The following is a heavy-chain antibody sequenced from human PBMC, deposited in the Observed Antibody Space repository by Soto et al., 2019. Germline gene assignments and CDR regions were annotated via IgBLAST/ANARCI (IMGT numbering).Heavy chain of an antibody. CDR1: GFAFGSYW. V-gene: IGHV3-74*01. Sequence: EVQLVESGGGLVQPGGSLRLSCAASGFAFGSYWLHWVRQAPGKGRVWVSRISQDGTIATQADSVKGRFTISRDNAKNTLYLQMNSLRADDTAVYYCLRDQRHWNEFADQWGQGTLVTVSS. J-gene: IGHJ4*02. CDR2: ISQDGTIA. CDR3: LRDQRHWNEFADQ. D-gene: IGHD1-1*01.